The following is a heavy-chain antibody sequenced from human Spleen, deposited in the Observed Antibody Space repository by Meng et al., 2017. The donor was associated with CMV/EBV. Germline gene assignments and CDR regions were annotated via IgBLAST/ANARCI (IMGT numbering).Heavy chain of an antibody. CDR3: AAGVWGTSHFDY. V-gene: IGHV1-18*01. D-gene: IGHD7-27*01. J-gene: IGHJ4*02. CDR1: DSSFSSYG. CDR2: ISANSADT. Sequence: SCKAFDSSFSSYGVVWVRQAPGQGLEWLGWISANSADTNYAEAVHGRVTMTTDTATSTTYLDLRSLRSDDTAVYYCAAGVWGTSHFDYWGQGTLVTVSS.